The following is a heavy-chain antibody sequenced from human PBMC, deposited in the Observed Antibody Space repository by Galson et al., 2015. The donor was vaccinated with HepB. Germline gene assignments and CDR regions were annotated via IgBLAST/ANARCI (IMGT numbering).Heavy chain of an antibody. V-gene: IGHV3-7*03. CDR3: VRDALGGYDF. J-gene: IGHJ3*01. CDR1: GFTFSDHW. D-gene: IGHD3-22*01. Sequence: LRLSCAASGFTFSDHWMSWVRQTPRKGLEWVTNLNPDGNAKYYADSVEGRFTISRDNAKNSLYLQMNRLTDEDTAVYFCVRDALGGYDFWGQGTMVTVSA. CDR2: LNPDGNAK.